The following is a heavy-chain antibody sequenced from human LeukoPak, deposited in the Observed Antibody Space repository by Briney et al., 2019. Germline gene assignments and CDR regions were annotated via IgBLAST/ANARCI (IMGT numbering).Heavy chain of an antibody. Sequence: ASVKVSCKASGYTFTSYGISWVRQAPGQGLEWMGWIGAYNGNTNYAQKLQGRVTMTTDTSTSTAYMELRSLRSDDTAVYYCARDSLWCELGSFYYYYGMDVWGQGTTVTVSS. D-gene: IGHD4/OR15-4a*01. V-gene: IGHV1-18*01. CDR2: IGAYNGNT. CDR1: GYTFTSYG. CDR3: ARDSLWCELGSFYYYYGMDV. J-gene: IGHJ6*02.